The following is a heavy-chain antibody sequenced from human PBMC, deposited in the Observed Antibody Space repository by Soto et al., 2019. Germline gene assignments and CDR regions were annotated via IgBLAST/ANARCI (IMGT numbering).Heavy chain of an antibody. CDR3: ARASSTSCNS. V-gene: IGHV3-74*01. J-gene: IGHJ4*02. CDR1: GFTFSSYW. Sequence: EVQLVESGGGLVQPVGSLRLSCAASGFTFSSYWMHWVRQAPAKGLVWVSRINSDGSSTSYADSVKGRFTISSDNAKNTLYLQMNSLRAEDTAEYYCARASSTSCNSWGQGTLVTVSS. CDR2: INSDGSST. D-gene: IGHD2-2*01.